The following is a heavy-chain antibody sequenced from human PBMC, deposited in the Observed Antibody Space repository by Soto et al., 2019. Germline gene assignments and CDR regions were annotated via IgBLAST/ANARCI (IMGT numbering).Heavy chain of an antibody. CDR3: AKDVLNCSGGSCP. V-gene: IGHV3-30*18. CDR2: ISYDGSNK. D-gene: IGHD2-15*01. Sequence: QVRLVESGGGVVQPGRSLRLSCAASGFTFSSYGMHWVRQAPGKGLEWVAVISYDGSNKYYADSVKGRFTISRDNSKNTLYLQMNSLRAEDTAVYYCAKDVLNCSGGSCPWGQGTLVIVSS. J-gene: IGHJ5*02. CDR1: GFTFSSYG.